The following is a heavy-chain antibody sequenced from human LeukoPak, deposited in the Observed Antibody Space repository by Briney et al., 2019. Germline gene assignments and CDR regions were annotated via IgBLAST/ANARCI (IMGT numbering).Heavy chain of an antibody. Sequence: PGGSLRLSCAASGFTFSSYAMSWVRQAPGKGLEWVSAISGSGGSTYYADSVKGRLTIYRDNAKNTLYLQMNSLRVEDTAVYYCAKISSGYCSGGSCYLDYWGQGTLVTVSS. D-gene: IGHD2-15*01. V-gene: IGHV3-23*01. CDR2: ISGSGGST. CDR3: AKISSGYCSGGSCYLDY. J-gene: IGHJ4*02. CDR1: GFTFSSYA.